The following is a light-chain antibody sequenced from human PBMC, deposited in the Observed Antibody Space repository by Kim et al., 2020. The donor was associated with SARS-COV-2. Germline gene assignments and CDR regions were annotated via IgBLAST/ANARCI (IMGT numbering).Light chain of an antibody. J-gene: IGKJ2*01. CDR2: DAS. V-gene: IGKV1-5*01. Sequence: SAAVGDRVIITCRASQSISNWLAWYQQKPGKAPKLLIYDASSLESGVPLRFSGSGSGTEFTLAISSLQPDDFATYYCQQYNSYSYTFGQGTKLEI. CDR3: QQYNSYSYT. CDR1: QSISNW.